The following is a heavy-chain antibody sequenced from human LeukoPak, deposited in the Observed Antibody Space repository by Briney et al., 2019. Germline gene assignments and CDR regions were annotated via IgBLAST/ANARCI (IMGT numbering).Heavy chain of an antibody. Sequence: GGSLRLSCAASGLTLGNNYMSWVRQAPGKGLEWVSAIYTSGHTVYTDSVKGRFIISKDNSNNTLFLQMNSLRAADTAIYYCARSGFWDAYSYYYMDVWGKGTTVTVSS. CDR1: GLTLGNNY. V-gene: IGHV3-53*01. CDR2: IYTSGHT. D-gene: IGHD3-16*01. J-gene: IGHJ6*03. CDR3: ARSGFWDAYSYYYMDV.